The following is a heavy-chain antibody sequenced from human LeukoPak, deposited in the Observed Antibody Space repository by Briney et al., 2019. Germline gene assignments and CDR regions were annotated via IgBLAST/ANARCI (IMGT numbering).Heavy chain of an antibody. CDR2: ISYDGSNK. CDR1: GFTFSSYG. V-gene: IGHV3-30*03. CDR3: ARLPIHCSSTSCYTSDYYYGMDV. J-gene: IGHJ6*02. D-gene: IGHD2-2*02. Sequence: GGSLRLSCAASGFTFSSYGMHWVRQAPGKGLEWVAVISYDGSNKYYADSVKGRFTISRDNSKNTLYLQMNSLRAEDTAVYYCARLPIHCSSTSCYTSDYYYGMDVWGQGTTVTVSS.